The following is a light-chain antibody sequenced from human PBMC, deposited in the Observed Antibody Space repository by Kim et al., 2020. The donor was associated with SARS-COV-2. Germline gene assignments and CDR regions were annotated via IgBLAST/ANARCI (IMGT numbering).Light chain of an antibody. CDR3: QQLNSYIWT. Sequence: DIQLTQSPSFLSASVGDSVTITCRASQGVSNFLAWYQQKPGKAPNLLIYAASTLQSGVPSRFSGCGSGTEFTLTISSLQPEDFATYYCQQLNSYIWTFGQGTKVDIK. CDR2: AAS. CDR1: QGVSNF. J-gene: IGKJ1*01. V-gene: IGKV1-9*01.